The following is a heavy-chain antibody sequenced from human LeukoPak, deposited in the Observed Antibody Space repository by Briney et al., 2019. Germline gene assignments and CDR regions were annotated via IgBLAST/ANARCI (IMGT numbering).Heavy chain of an antibody. Sequence: ASVTVSFKAFGYSLTNYYVHWVRHAPGQGLEWMGEINPSGGSTSYAQKFQGRITVTRDTYTNTVYMDLSSLRSEDTATYYCARGAPTTRIGAGRFDYWGQGSLLTVAS. CDR2: INPSGGST. CDR3: ARGAPTTRIGAGRFDY. V-gene: IGHV1-46*01. D-gene: IGHD5-12*01. CDR1: GYSLTNYY. J-gene: IGHJ4*02.